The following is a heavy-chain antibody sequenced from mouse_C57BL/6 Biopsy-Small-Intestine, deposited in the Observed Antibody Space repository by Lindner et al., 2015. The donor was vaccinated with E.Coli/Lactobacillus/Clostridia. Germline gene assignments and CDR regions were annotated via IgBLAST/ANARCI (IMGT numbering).Heavy chain of an antibody. CDR2: ISAYNGNT. Sequence: SVKVSCKASGYTFTSYGISWVRQAPGQGFEWMGWISAYNGNTNYAQKLQGRVTMTTDTSTSTAYMELRSLRSDDTAVYYCARDSSSWYYYYYGMDVWGQGTTVTVSS. CDR1: GYTFTSYG. CDR3: ARDSSSWYYYYYGMDV. V-gene: IGHV1-81*01. D-gene: IGHD1-1*01. J-gene: IGHJ1*01.